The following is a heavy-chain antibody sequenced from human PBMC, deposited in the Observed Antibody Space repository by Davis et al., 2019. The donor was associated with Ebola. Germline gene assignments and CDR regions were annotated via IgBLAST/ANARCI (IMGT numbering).Heavy chain of an antibody. CDR1: GCTFSSYS. V-gene: IGHV3-48*04. D-gene: IGHD3-3*01. CDR3: ARGDYDFWSGYSLYYYYMDV. J-gene: IGHJ6*03. Sequence: GESLKISCAASGCTFSSYSMNWVRQAPGKGLEWVSYISSSSSTIYYADSVKGRFTISRDNAKNSLYLQMNSLRAEDTAVYYCARGDYDFWSGYSLYYYYMDVWGKGTTVTVSS. CDR2: ISSSSSTI.